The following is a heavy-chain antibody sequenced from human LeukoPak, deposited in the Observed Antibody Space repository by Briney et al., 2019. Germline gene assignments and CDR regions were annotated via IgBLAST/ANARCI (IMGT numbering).Heavy chain of an antibody. CDR2: ISGSGGNT. CDR1: GFTFTSYA. V-gene: IGHV3-23*01. D-gene: IGHD3-10*01. J-gene: IGHJ4*02. CDR3: AKLRGSGSYSANDY. Sequence: GGSLRLSCAASGFTFTSYAMSWVRQAPGKVLEWVSAISGSGGNTYYADSVKGRFTISRDNSKNTLYLQMNSLRAEDTAVYYCAKLRGSGSYSANDYWGQGTLVTVSS.